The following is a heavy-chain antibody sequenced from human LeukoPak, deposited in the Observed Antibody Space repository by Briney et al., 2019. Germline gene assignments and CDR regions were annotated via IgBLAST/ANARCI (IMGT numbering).Heavy chain of an antibody. CDR2: ISGSGGST. V-gene: IGHV3-23*01. D-gene: IGHD6-13*01. J-gene: IGHJ4*02. CDR1: GFTFSGYA. CDR3: AKDRRSSSWYYFDY. Sequence: GGSLRLSCAASGFTFSGYAMSWVRQAPGEGLEWVSTISGSGGSTYYADSVKGRFTISRDNSQNTLYLQMNSLRAEDTAVYYCAKDRRSSSWYYFDYWGQGTLVTVSS.